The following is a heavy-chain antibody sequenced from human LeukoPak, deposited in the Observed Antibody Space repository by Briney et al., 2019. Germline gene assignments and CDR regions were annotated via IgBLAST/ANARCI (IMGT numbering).Heavy chain of an antibody. D-gene: IGHD6-6*01. J-gene: IGHJ4*02. V-gene: IGHV3-23*01. CDR3: AGSYSSPSDY. Sequence: GGSLRLSCAASGFTFSSYWMSWVRQAPGKGLEWVLGISGSGDSTYYADSVKGRFTISRDNSKNTLYLQMNSPRAEDTAIYYCAGSYSSPSDYWGQGTLVTVSS. CDR1: GFTFSSYW. CDR2: ISGSGDST.